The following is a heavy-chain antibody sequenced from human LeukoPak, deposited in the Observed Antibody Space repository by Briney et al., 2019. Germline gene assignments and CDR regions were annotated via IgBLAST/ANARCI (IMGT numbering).Heavy chain of an antibody. Sequence: PSETLSLTCTVSGGSISSHYWSWIRQPPGKGLEWIGYIYYSGSTNYNPSRKSRVTISVDTSKNQFSLKLSSVTAADTAVYHCARDPGYYDDSSGYYWDVWGKGTTVTVSS. CDR3: ARDPGYYDDSSGYYWDV. CDR1: GGSISSHY. D-gene: IGHD3-22*01. V-gene: IGHV4-59*11. CDR2: IYYSGST. J-gene: IGHJ6*04.